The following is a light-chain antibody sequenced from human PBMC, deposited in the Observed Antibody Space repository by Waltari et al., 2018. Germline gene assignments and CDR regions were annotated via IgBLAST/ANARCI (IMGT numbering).Light chain of an antibody. V-gene: IGKV1-33*01. CDR3: QQYYDLPLT. J-gene: IGKJ4*01. CDR1: QDIRNF. Sequence: DIQMPQSPSSLSASVGDIVSITCQAGQDIRNFLNWFQLKPGKSHKVLIYDASNLETGVPSRFSGRKSGTEFTLTISGLQPEDFATYFCQQYYDLPLTFGGGTKVEI. CDR2: DAS.